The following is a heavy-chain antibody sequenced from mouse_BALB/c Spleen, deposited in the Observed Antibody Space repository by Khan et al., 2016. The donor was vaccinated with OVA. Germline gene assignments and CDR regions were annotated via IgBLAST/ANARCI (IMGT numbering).Heavy chain of an antibody. CDR3: ANHGSSSAGLTY. CDR1: GYTFTSYW. D-gene: IGHD1-1*01. J-gene: IGHJ3*01. CDR2: INPSTGYT. Sequence: QVQLKESGAELAKPGASVKMSCKASGYTFTSYWMHWVKQRPGQGLEWIGYINPSTGYTEYNQRFKDKATLTADKSSSTAYMHLSSLTSEESAVYYCANHGSSSAGLTYWGQGTLVTVSA. V-gene: IGHV1-7*01.